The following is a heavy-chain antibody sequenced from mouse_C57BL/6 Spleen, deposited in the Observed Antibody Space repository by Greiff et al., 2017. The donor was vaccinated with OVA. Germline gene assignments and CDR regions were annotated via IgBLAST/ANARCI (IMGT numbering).Heavy chain of an antibody. J-gene: IGHJ4*01. Sequence: QVQLQQSGPELVKPGASVKISCKASGYAFSSSWMNWVKQRPGKGLEWIGRIYPGDGDTNYNGKFKGKATLTADKSSSTAYMQLSSLTSEDSAVYCCARDGNYDYDDYAMDYWGQGTSVTVSS. V-gene: IGHV1-82*01. CDR3: ARDGNYDYDDYAMDY. CDR1: GYAFSSSW. D-gene: IGHD2-4*01. CDR2: IYPGDGDT.